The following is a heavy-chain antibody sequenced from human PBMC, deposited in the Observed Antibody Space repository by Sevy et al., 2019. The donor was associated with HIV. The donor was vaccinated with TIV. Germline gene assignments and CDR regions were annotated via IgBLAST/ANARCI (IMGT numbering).Heavy chain of an antibody. CDR3: AKDKQISDSSGYGNFDY. Sequence: GGSLRLSCAASGFTFSSYAMSWVRQAPGKGLEWVSAISGSGGNTYYADSVKGRFTISRDNSKNTLYLQMNSLRAEDTAVYYCAKDKQISDSSGYGNFDYWGQGTLVTVSS. CDR1: GFTFSSYA. V-gene: IGHV3-23*01. CDR2: ISGSGGNT. J-gene: IGHJ4*02. D-gene: IGHD3-22*01.